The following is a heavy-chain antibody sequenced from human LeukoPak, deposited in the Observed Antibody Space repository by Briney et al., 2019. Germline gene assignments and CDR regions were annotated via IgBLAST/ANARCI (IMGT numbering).Heavy chain of an antibody. V-gene: IGHV4-4*02. CDR2: IYHSGST. J-gene: IGHJ6*02. CDR1: GFTFSSYAM. CDR3: ARDRGLGVRGVIWGGFYYYYGMDV. D-gene: IGHD3-10*01. Sequence: GSLRLSCAASGFTFSSYAMSWVRQAPGKGLEWIGEIYHSGSTYYNPSLKSRVTISVDTSKNQFSLKLSSVTAADTAVYYCARDRGLGVRGVIWGGFYYYYGMDVWGQGTTVTVSS.